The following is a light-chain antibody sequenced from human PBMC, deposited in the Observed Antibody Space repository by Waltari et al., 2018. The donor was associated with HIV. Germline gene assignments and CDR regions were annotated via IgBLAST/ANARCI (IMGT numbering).Light chain of an antibody. CDR1: QDITDY. V-gene: IGKV1-8*01. J-gene: IGKJ5*01. CDR2: GAS. Sequence: SLSASTGDRVTITCRASQDITDYLAWFQQKPAKAPQLLIYGASSLESGAPLRFSGSGSGTNFSLTISCLQSEDFATYYCQQYSEYPITFGQGTRLEVK. CDR3: QQYSEYPIT.